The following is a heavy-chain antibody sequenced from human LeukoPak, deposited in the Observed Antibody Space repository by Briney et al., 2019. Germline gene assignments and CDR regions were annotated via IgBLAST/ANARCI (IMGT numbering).Heavy chain of an antibody. CDR2: MYSSEDT. J-gene: IGHJ4*02. V-gene: IGHV4-4*07. CDR1: GGPINNYY. Sequence: SETLSLTCTVSGGPINNYYWSWIRQPAGKGLEWLGRMYSSEDTNYNPSLKSRVTMSVDTSKNQFSLRLSSVTAADAAVYYCARYPRSKIGYFDSWGQGTLVTVSS. D-gene: IGHD2/OR15-2a*01. CDR3: ARYPRSKIGYFDS.